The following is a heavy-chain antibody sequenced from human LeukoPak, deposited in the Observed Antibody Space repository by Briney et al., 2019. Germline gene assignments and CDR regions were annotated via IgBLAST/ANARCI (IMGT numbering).Heavy chain of an antibody. V-gene: IGHV3-23*01. Sequence: PGGSLRLSXVGSGFIFSSYDMGWVRQAPGKGLEWVSSISRAGDRTYYEDSVKGRFTISRDNSRNTMYLQMNSLRAEDTAVYYCARGESFAFDVWGQGTMVTVSS. CDR1: GFIFSSYD. CDR3: ARGESFAFDV. CDR2: ISRAGDRT. J-gene: IGHJ3*01.